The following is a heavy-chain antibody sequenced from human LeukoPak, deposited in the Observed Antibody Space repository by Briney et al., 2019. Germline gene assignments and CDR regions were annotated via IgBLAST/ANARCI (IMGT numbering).Heavy chain of an antibody. Sequence: SETLSLTCAVYGGSFSGYSWNWIRQPPGRGLEWIGEINHSGSTNYNPSLKSRVTISLDTSKSQFSLKVRYVTAADTAVYYCARGLNDSWTGENYWGQGTLVTVSS. CDR3: ARGLNDSWTGENY. V-gene: IGHV4-34*01. CDR1: GGSFSGYS. J-gene: IGHJ4*02. CDR2: INHSGST. D-gene: IGHD3-3*01.